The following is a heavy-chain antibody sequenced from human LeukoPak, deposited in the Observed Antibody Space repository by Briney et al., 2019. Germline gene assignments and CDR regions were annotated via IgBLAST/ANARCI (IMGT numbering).Heavy chain of an antibody. CDR1: GGSISSGGYS. CDR3: ARGVIAAAGDAFDI. CDR2: IYHSGST. J-gene: IGHJ3*02. D-gene: IGHD6-13*01. Sequence: KASQTLSLTCAVSGGSISSGGYSWSWIRQPPGKGLEWIGYIYHSGSTYYNPSLKSRVTISVDRSKNQFSLKLSSVTAADTAVYYCARGVIAAAGDAFDIWGQGTMVNVSS. V-gene: IGHV4-30-2*01.